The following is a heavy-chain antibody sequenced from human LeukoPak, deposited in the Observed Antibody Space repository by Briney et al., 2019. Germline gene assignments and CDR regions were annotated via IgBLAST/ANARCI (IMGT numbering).Heavy chain of an antibody. CDR1: GGSISSYY. V-gene: IGHV4-59*01. J-gene: IGHJ6*02. CDR3: ARGSWGFGELYYGMGV. Sequence: PSETLSLTCTVSGGSISSYYWSWIRQPPGKGLEWIGYIYYSGSTNYNPSLKSRATISVDTSKNQFSLKLSSVTAADTAVYYCARGSWGFGELYYGMGVWGQGTTVTVSS. CDR2: IYYSGST. D-gene: IGHD3-10*01.